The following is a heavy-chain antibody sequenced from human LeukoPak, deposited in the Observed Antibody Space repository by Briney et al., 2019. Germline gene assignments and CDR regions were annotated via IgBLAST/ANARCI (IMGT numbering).Heavy chain of an antibody. CDR3: ARGGTRDGYSS. J-gene: IGHJ5*02. V-gene: IGHV1-69*01. CDR2: IIPIFGTA. Sequence: GASVKVSCKASGGTFSSYAISWVRQAPGQGLEWMGGIIPIFGTANYAQKFQGRVTITADESTSTAYMELSSLRSEDTAVYYCARGGTRDGYSSWGQGTLVIVSS. D-gene: IGHD5-24*01. CDR1: GGTFSSYA.